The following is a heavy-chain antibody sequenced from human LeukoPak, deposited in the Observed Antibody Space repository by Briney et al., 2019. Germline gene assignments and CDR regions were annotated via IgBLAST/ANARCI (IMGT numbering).Heavy chain of an antibody. D-gene: IGHD2-2*01. J-gene: IGHJ5*02. CDR3: ARGFTISPNWFDP. CDR1: GFAFSSYW. CDR2: IKQDGSEI. Sequence: GGSLRLSCAASGFAFSSYWMSWVRQAPGKGLEWVANIKQDGSEIYYVDSVKGRFTISRDNAKNSLFLQMNSLRADDTALYYCARGFTISPNWFDPWGQGTLVTVSS. V-gene: IGHV3-7*01.